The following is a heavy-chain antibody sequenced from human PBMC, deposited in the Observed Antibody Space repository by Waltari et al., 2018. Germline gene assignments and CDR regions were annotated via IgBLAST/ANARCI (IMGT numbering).Heavy chain of an antibody. Sequence: LESGGGLVQPGGSLRLSCAASGFTFSSYAMSWVRQAPGKGLEWVSAISGSGGSTYYADSVKGRFTISRDNAKNSLYLQMNSLRAEDTAVYYCARDQSTYYYGSGLTNWFDPWGQGTLVTVSS. CDR2: ISGSGGST. CDR3: ARDQSTYYYGSGLTNWFDP. D-gene: IGHD3-10*01. CDR1: GFTFSSYA. J-gene: IGHJ5*02. V-gene: IGHV3-23*01.